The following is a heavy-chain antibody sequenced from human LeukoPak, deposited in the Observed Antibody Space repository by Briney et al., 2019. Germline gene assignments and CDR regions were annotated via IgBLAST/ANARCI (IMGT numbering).Heavy chain of an antibody. J-gene: IGHJ6*03. CDR2: ISAYNGNT. Sequence: ASVKVSCKTSGYTFTSYYMHWVRQAPGQGLEWMGWISAYNGNTNYAQKLQGRVTMTTDTSASTAYMELRSLRSDDTAVYYCARCIAVAGTHYYYYYMDVWGKGTTVTVSS. CDR3: ARCIAVAGTHYYYYYMDV. V-gene: IGHV1-18*04. D-gene: IGHD6-19*01. CDR1: GYTFTSYY.